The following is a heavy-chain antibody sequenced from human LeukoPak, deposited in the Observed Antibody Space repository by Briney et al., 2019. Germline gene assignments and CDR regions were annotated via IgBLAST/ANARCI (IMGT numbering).Heavy chain of an antibody. Sequence: GGSLRLSCAASGFSFSNYGMHWVRQAPGKGLVWISRINTDGSTTSYADSVKGRFTISRDNSKNTLYLQMDSLKPDDTAVYYCAKDRPLYSGSQHFDFWGQGTLVTVSS. CDR3: AKDRPLYSGSQHFDF. CDR2: INTDGSTT. CDR1: GFSFSNYG. J-gene: IGHJ4*02. D-gene: IGHD1-26*01. V-gene: IGHV3-74*01.